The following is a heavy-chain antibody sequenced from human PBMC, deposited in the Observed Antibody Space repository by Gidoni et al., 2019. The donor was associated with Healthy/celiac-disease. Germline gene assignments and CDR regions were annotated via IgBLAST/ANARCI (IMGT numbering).Heavy chain of an antibody. CDR2: IFSNGEK. CDR1: GFSLSNARMG. D-gene: IGHD2-15*01. J-gene: IGHJ5*02. CDR3: ARILGGYCSGGSCYGANWFDP. V-gene: IGHV2-26*01. Sequence: QVTLKESGPVLVKPTETLTLTCTVSGFSLSNARMGVSWIRQPPGKALEWLAHIFSNGEKSYSPSLKRRLTISKDTSKSQVVLTMTNMDPVDTATYYCARILGGYCSGGSCYGANWFDPWGQGTLVTVSS.